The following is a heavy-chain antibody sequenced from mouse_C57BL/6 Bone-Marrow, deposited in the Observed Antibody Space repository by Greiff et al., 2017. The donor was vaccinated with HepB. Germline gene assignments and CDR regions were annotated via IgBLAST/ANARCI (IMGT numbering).Heavy chain of an antibody. CDR3: TSYYGSSSPYFDY. D-gene: IGHD1-1*01. CDR1: GYTFTDYE. V-gene: IGHV1-15*01. CDR2: IDPETGGT. Sequence: VKLMESGAELVRPGASVTLSCKASGYTFTDYEMHWVKQTPVHGLEWIGAIDPETGGTAYNQKFKGKAILTADKSSSTAYMELRSLTSEDSAVYYCTSYYGSSSPYFDYWGQGTTLTVSS. J-gene: IGHJ2*01.